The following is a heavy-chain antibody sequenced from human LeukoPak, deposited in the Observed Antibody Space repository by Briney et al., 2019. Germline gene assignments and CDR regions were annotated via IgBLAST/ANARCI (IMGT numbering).Heavy chain of an antibody. J-gene: IGHJ3*02. Sequence: GASVKVSCKASGYTFTGYYMHWVRQAPGQGLEWMGWINPNSGGTNYAQKFQGRVTMTRNTSISTAYMELSSLRPEDTAVYYCARGGSWIQLWLAFDIWGQGTMVTVSS. CDR3: ARGGSWIQLWLAFDI. D-gene: IGHD5-18*01. CDR2: INPNSGGT. CDR1: GYTFTGYY. V-gene: IGHV1-2*02.